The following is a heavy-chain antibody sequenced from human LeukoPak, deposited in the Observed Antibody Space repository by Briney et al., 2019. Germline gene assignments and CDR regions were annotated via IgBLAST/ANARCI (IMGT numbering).Heavy chain of an antibody. Sequence: ASVKVSCKASGGTFSSYAISWVRQAPGQGLEWMGGIIPIFGTANYAQKFQGRVTITADESTSTAYMELSSLRSEDTAVYYCARDFQGIAVAGRGYFDYWGQGTLVTVSS. CDR3: ARDFQGIAVAGRGYFDY. CDR2: IIPIFGTA. D-gene: IGHD6-19*01. J-gene: IGHJ4*02. CDR1: GGTFSSYA. V-gene: IGHV1-69*13.